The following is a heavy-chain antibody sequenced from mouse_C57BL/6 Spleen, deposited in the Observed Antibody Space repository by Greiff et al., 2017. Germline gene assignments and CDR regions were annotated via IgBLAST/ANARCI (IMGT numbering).Heavy chain of an antibody. Sequence: QVQLQQPGAELVMPGASVKLSCKASGYTFTSYWMHWVKQRPGQGLEWIGEIDPSDSYTNYNQKFKGKSTLTVDKSSSTAYMQLSSLTSEDSAVYYCARRFLFYAMDYWGQGTSVTVSS. V-gene: IGHV1-69*01. CDR2: IDPSDSYT. CDR1: GYTFTSYW. CDR3: ARRFLFYAMDY. J-gene: IGHJ4*01. D-gene: IGHD6-5*01.